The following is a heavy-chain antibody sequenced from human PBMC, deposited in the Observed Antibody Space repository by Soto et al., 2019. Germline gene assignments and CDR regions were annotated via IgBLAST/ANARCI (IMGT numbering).Heavy chain of an antibody. J-gene: IGHJ5*02. CDR3: ARYYYDSSDSTTNWVDP. CDR1: GGSISNRGYY. CDR2: IYHTGKT. V-gene: IGHV4-39*01. D-gene: IGHD3-22*01. Sequence: SETLCLSYTVSGGSISNRGYYWAWSRQAAGHGLKWIGIIYHTGKTYYNPSLRSRVTISVDTSKNQFSLKLTSVTAADTAVYYCARYYYDSSDSTTNWVDPWGQVTPLTVS.